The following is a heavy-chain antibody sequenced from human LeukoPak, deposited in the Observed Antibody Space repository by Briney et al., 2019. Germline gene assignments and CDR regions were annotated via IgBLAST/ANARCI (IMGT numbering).Heavy chain of an antibody. J-gene: IGHJ4*02. CDR3: AKDVAGTLYYFDY. CDR2: ITSGGNT. Sequence: GGSLRLSCAASGFTFSSSAMSWVRQAPGKGLEWVSGITSGGNTYYADSVKGRFTISRDNSKNTLYLQMNSLRAEDTAVYYCAKDVAGTLYYFDYWGQGTLVTVSP. V-gene: IGHV3-23*01. D-gene: IGHD6-19*01. CDR1: GFTFSSSA.